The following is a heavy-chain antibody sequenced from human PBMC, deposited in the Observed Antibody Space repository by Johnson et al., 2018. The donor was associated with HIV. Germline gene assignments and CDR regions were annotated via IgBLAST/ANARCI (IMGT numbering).Heavy chain of an antibody. CDR1: GFTFSDHY. V-gene: IGHV3-72*01. D-gene: IGHD2-2*01. CDR3: ARGDCSSTSCPRNAFDI. CDR2: TRNKANSYTT. J-gene: IGHJ3*02. Sequence: EVQLVESGGGVVQPGRFLRLSCAASGFTFSDHYMDWVRQAPGKGLEWVGRTRNKANSYTTEYAASVKGRFTISRDDSKNSLYLQMNSLKTEDTAVYYCARGDCSSTSCPRNAFDIWGQGTMVTVAS.